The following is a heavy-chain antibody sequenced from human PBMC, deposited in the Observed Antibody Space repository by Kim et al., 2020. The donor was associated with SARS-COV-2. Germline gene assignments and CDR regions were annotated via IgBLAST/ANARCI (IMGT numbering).Heavy chain of an antibody. V-gene: IGHV4-59*13. CDR1: GGSISSYY. CDR2: IYYSGST. Sequence: SETLSLTCTVSGGSISSYYWSWIRQPPGKGLEWIGYIYYSGSTNYNPSLKSRVTISVDTSKNQFSLKLSSVTAADTAVYYCASSIAVAGDRLGLYFQHWGQGTLVTVSS. J-gene: IGHJ1*01. D-gene: IGHD6-19*01. CDR3: ASSIAVAGDRLGLYFQH.